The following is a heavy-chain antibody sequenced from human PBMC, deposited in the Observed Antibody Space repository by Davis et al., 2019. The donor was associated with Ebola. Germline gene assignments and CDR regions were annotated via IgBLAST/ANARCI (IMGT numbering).Heavy chain of an antibody. D-gene: IGHD3-10*01. CDR1: GGSFSGYY. CDR2: INHSGST. CDR3: ARLILGFGELAGEYYFDY. J-gene: IGHJ4*02. Sequence: MPSETLSLTCAVYGGSFSGYYWSWIRQPPGKGLEWIGEINHSGSTNYNPSLKSRVTISVDKSKNQFSLKQSSVTAANTAVYYCARLILGFGELAGEYYFDYWGQGTLVTVSS. V-gene: IGHV4-34*01.